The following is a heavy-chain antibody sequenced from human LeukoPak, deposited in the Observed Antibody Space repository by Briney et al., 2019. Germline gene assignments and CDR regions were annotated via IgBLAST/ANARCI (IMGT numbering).Heavy chain of an antibody. V-gene: IGHV3-53*01. CDR2: IYSGGST. D-gene: IGHD3-22*01. CDR3: ARDGDYYDSSGYYPNAFDI. CDR1: GFTVSSNY. J-gene: IGHJ3*02. Sequence: GGSLRLSCAASGFTVSSNYMSWVRQAPGKGLEWVSVIYSGGSTYYADSVKGRFTISRDNSKNTLYLQMNSLRAEDTAVYYCARDGDYYDSSGYYPNAFDIWGQGTMVTVSS.